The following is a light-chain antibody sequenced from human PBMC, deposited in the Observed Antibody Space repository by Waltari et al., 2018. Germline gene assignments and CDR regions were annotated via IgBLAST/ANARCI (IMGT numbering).Light chain of an antibody. CDR1: ESVTNDY. Sequence: EVVLTQSSGPLSLSPGERATLSCRASESVTNDYLAWYQQKPGQAPSLLIYDASIRATGIPDRFSGSGSGTDFTLTITRLEPEDFAVYHCQQYGSLPWTFGQGTKV. V-gene: IGKV3-20*01. J-gene: IGKJ1*01. CDR3: QQYGSLPWT. CDR2: DAS.